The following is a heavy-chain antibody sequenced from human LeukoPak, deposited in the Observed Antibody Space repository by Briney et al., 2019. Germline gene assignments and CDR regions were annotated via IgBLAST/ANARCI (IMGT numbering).Heavy chain of an antibody. CDR2: IWYDGSNK. CDR3: ARHKAWTFDY. Sequence: GGSLRLSCAASGFTFGSYDMHWVRQAPGKGLEWVAVIWYDGSNKYYADSVKGRFTISRDISKNTLYLQMNSLRAEDTAVYYCARHKAWTFDYWGQGTLVTVCS. CDR1: GFTFGSYD. D-gene: IGHD1-1*01. J-gene: IGHJ4*02. V-gene: IGHV3-33*01.